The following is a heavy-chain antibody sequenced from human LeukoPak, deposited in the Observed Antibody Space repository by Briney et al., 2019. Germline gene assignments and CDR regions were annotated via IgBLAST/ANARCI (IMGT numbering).Heavy chain of an antibody. V-gene: IGHV1-18*01. CDR3: TRDLGTYTSYGSIFFDY. J-gene: IGHJ4*02. CDR2: SSAYNGDT. CDR1: GYTFTDFG. Sequence: ASVKVSCKASGYTFTDFGISWVRQAPGQGLEWMGWSSAYNGDTKYAQKFQGRVTMTTDTSTSTAYMELRSLRSDDAAVFYCTRDLGTYTSYGSIFFDYWGQGTLVTVSS. D-gene: IGHD3-10*01.